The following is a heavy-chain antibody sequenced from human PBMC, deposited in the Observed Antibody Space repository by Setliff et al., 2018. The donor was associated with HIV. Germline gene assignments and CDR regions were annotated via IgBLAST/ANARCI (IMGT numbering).Heavy chain of an antibody. CDR3: ARDTLYSSGWGYFCYYMDV. CDR1: GGSISSYY. D-gene: IGHD3-22*01. V-gene: IGHV4-59*12. Sequence: SETLSLTCTVSGGSISSYYWSWIRQPPGKGLEWIGHIYYTGSTNYNPSLNNRVAILKGPSKNQFSLKLSSVTAADTAEIYCARDTLYSSGWGYFCYYMDVWGKGTTVTVSS. J-gene: IGHJ6*03. CDR2: IYYTGST.